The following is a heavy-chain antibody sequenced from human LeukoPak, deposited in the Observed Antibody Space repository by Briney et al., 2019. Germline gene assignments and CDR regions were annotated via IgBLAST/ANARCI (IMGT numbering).Heavy chain of an antibody. CDR1: GFNFSDYY. J-gene: IGHJ4*02. D-gene: IGHD5-12*01. Sequence: GGSLRLSCAASGFNFSDYYMTWIRQAPGKGLERASYISNVGSTIYYTDSVKGRFTISRDNAKNSLYLQMNSLRAEDTAVYYCARVRGFIVATTGDYWGQGTLVTVSS. V-gene: IGHV3-11*04. CDR2: ISNVGSTI. CDR3: ARVRGFIVATTGDY.